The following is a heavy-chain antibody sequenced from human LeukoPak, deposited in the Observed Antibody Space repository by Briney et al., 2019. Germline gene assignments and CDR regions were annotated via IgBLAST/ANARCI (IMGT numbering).Heavy chain of an antibody. CDR1: GGSFSGFY. Sequence: SETLSLTCAVHGGSFSGFYWTWLRQPPGKGPEWIGEVNHSRGTNYNPSLKSRVTISEDTSKNQFSLNLTSVTAADTAVYYCARGLGEGYPDSWGQGTLVTVSS. J-gene: IGHJ4*02. CDR2: VNHSRGT. V-gene: IGHV4-34*01. D-gene: IGHD5-24*01. CDR3: ARGLGEGYPDS.